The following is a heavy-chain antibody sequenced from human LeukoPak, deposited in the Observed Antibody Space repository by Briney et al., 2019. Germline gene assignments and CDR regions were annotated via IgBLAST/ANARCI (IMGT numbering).Heavy chain of an antibody. J-gene: IGHJ4*02. CDR1: GASLSGYY. D-gene: IGHD6-19*01. CDR2: INHSGST. Sequence: SETLSLTCAVYGASLSGYYWSWIRQSPGKGLEWIGEINHSGSTNYNPSFKSRVTISVDTSKNQFSLKLRSVTAADTAAYYCARGLIKGIAVAGSGWGQGTLVTVSS. V-gene: IGHV4-34*01. CDR3: ARGLIKGIAVAGSG.